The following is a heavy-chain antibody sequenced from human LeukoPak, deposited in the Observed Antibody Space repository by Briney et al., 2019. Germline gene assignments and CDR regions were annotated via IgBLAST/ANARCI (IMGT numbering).Heavy chain of an antibody. Sequence: GGSLRLSCAASGFTFSSYSMNWVRQAPGKGLEWVSYISSSSSTIYYADSVKGRFTISRDNAKNSLYLQMNSQRDEDTAVYYCARASTADAFDIWGQGTMVTVSS. D-gene: IGHD2-21*02. J-gene: IGHJ3*02. V-gene: IGHV3-48*02. CDR2: ISSSSSTI. CDR3: ARASTADAFDI. CDR1: GFTFSSYS.